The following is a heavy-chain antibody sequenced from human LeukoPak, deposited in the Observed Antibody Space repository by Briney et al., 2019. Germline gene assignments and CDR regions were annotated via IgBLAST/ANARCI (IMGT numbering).Heavy chain of an antibody. V-gene: IGHV3-66*01. CDR2: IYSGGST. CDR3: ARERRYYDSSGYCGDY. Sequence: PGGSLRLSCAASGFTVSSNYMSWVRQAPGKGLEWVSVIYSGGSTYYADSVKGRFTISRDNSKNTLYLQMNSLRAEDTAVYYCARERRYYDSSGYCGDYWGQGTLVTVPS. D-gene: IGHD3-22*01. J-gene: IGHJ4*02. CDR1: GFTVSSNY.